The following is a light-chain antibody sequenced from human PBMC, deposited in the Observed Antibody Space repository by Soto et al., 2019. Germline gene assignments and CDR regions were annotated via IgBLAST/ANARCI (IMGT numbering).Light chain of an antibody. CDR2: DAS. J-gene: IGKJ1*01. V-gene: IGKV3D-20*01. CDR3: QQYGSSPWT. Sequence: EIVLTQSPATLSLSPGERAALSCGASQSVSSNYLAWYQQKPGLAPRLLIYDASRRATGIPDRFSGSGSGADLILSISRLEPEDFAVYYCQQYGSSPWTFGQGTKVDIK. CDR1: QSVSSNY.